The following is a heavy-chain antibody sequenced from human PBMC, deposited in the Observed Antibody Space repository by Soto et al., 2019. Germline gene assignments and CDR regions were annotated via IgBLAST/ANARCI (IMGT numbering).Heavy chain of an antibody. CDR1: GFSFNIFG. J-gene: IGHJ3*01. CDR3: VKDAYNAAFDV. CDR2: ISKNGDNQ. V-gene: IGHV3-30*18. Sequence: GGSLRLSCATSGFSFNIFGMHWVRQAPGKALEWVGLISKNGDNQYYGDSAKGRFIISRDNPKNSLYLQLHSLRPDDTAVYYCVKDAYNAAFDVWGQGTMVTVSS. D-gene: IGHD1-1*01.